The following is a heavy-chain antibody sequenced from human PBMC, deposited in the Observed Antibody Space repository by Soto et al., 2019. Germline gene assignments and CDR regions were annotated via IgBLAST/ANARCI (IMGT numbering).Heavy chain of an antibody. CDR1: GLTFSSYW. CDR2: IKQDGSEK. CDR3: ARIEEQWLDY. J-gene: IGHJ4*02. V-gene: IGHV3-7*01. Sequence: GGSLRLSCAASGLTFSSYWMSWVRQAPGKGLEWVANIKQDGSEKYYVDSVKGRFTISRDNAKNSLYLQMNSLRAEDTAVYYCARIEEQWLDYWGQGTLVTVSS. D-gene: IGHD6-19*01.